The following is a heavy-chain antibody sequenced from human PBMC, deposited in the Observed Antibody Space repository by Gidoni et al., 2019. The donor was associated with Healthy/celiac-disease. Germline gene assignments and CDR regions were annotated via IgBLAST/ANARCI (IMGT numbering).Heavy chain of an antibody. D-gene: IGHD3-3*01. Sequence: QVQLVESGGGVVQPGRSLRLSCAASGFTFSSYGVHWVRQAPGKGLEWVAVIWYDGSNKYYADSVKGRFTISRDNSKNTLYLQMNSLRAEDTAVYYCARDAPNPDYDFWSGYRRSYYGMDVWGQGTTVTVSS. CDR3: ARDAPNPDYDFWSGYRRSYYGMDV. CDR2: IWYDGSNK. CDR1: GFTFSSYG. J-gene: IGHJ6*02. V-gene: IGHV3-33*01.